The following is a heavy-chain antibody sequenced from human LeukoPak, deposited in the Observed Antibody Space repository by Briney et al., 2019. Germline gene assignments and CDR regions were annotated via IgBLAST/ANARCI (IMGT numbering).Heavy chain of an antibody. J-gene: IGHJ6*02. CDR3: ARTNNWNYNEYYYYYGMDV. CDR2: TYYRSKWYN. V-gene: IGHV6-1*01. Sequence: SQTLSLTCAISGDSVSSNSAAWNWIRQSPSRGLEWLGRTYYRSKWYNDYAVSVKSRITINPDTSKNQFSLQLNSVTPEDTAVYYCARTNNWNYNEYYYYYGMDVWGQGTTVTVSS. D-gene: IGHD1-7*01. CDR1: GDSVSSNSAA.